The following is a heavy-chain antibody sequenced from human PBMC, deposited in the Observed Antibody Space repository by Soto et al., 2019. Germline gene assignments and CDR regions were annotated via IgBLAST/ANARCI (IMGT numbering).Heavy chain of an antibody. V-gene: IGHV3-21*01. CDR2: ISSSSYI. CDR1: GFTFSSYS. CDR3: ARVGITIFGVVINAFDI. Sequence: GGSLRLSCAASGFTFSSYSMNWVRQAPGKGLEWVSSISSSSYIYYADSVKGRFTISRDNAKNSLYLQMNSLRAEDTAVYYCARVGITIFGVVINAFDIWGQGTMVTV. D-gene: IGHD3-3*01. J-gene: IGHJ3*02.